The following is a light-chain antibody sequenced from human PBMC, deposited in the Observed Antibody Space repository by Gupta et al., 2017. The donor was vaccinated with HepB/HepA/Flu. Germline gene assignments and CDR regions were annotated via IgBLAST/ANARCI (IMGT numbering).Light chain of an antibody. V-gene: IGLV2-11*01. J-gene: IGLJ2*01. CDR1: SSDVGGYNY. CDR2: DVT. Sequence: QSALTQPRSVSGSLGQSVTISCTGTSSDVGGYNYVSWYQQHPGKAPKLILYDVTKWPSGFPDRFSGSKSGNTASLTISGLRAEDEADYYCYSYAGTQTLVFGGGTKLTVL. CDR3: YSYAGTQTLV.